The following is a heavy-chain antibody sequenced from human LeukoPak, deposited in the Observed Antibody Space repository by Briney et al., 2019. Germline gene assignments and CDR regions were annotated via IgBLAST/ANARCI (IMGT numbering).Heavy chain of an antibody. V-gene: IGHV3-66*01. CDR2: IYSGGTI. CDR3: ATPPTNNC. Sequence: GGSLRLSCAASGFTLSNNYMSWVRQAPGKGLEGVSLIYSGGTIYYADSVRGRLNISRDNYKNAFYLKMNSLRIEDTAVYYCATPPTNNCWGQGTLVTVSS. CDR1: GFTLSNNY. J-gene: IGHJ4*02. D-gene: IGHD2-8*01.